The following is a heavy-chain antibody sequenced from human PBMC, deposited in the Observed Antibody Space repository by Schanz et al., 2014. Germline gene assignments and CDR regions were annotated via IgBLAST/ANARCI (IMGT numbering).Heavy chain of an antibody. V-gene: IGHV4-39*02. J-gene: IGHJ4*02. CDR1: GGSISSDPYY. CDR3: AKSYDTSGYSGFDY. CDR2: SVSSGNT. D-gene: IGHD3-22*01. Sequence: QLQLQESGPGLVKPSETLSLTCTVSGGSISSDPYYWGWIRQPPGKGLEWIGTSVSSGNTHSNPSLDSRATISVDTSKNHFSLSRPSVTAADTSVYFCAKSYDTSGYSGFDYWGQGTRVTVSS.